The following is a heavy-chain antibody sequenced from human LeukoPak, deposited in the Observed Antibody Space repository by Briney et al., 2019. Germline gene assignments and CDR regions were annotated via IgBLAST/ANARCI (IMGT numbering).Heavy chain of an antibody. CDR1: GFTFSKVW. CDR2: IKSKTDGGTI. J-gene: IGHJ1*01. D-gene: IGHD3-22*01. V-gene: IGHV3-15*01. Sequence: GGSLRLSCAPSGFTFSKVWMSWVRQAPGKGLEWVGRIKSKTDGGTIDYAAPVKGRFTISRDDSKDTLFLQMNSLKTEDTAVYYCTTDLSELDDSGYYAKYFHHWGQGTLVSVSS. CDR3: TTDLSELDDSGYYAKYFHH.